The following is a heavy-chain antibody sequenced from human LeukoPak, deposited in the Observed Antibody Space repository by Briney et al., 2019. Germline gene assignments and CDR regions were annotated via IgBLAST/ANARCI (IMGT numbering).Heavy chain of an antibody. CDR3: ARGELLFDN. J-gene: IGHJ4*02. CDR1: GGSISSSSYY. Sequence: SETLSLTCTVSGGSISSSSYYWGWIRQPPGKGLEWIGSIYYSGSTYYNPSLKSRVTISVDTSKNQFSLKLSSVTAADTAVYYCARGELLFDNWGQGTLVTVSS. D-gene: IGHD2-15*01. CDR2: IYYSGST. V-gene: IGHV4-39*01.